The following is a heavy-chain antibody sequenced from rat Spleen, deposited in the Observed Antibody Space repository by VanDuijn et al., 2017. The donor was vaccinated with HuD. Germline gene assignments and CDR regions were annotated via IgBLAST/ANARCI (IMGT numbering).Heavy chain of an antibody. CDR2: ISYDGSDT. CDR3: AKTGFAY. V-gene: IGHV5-29*01. Sequence: EVQLVESDGGLVQPGRSLKLSCAASGFTFSDYYMAWVRQAPTKGLEWVATISYDGSDTYYRDSVKGRFTISKDNAKNTGYLQMNNLRSEDTAMYYCAKTGFAYWGQGTLVTVSS. D-gene: IGHD5-1*01. CDR1: GFTFSDYY. J-gene: IGHJ3*01.